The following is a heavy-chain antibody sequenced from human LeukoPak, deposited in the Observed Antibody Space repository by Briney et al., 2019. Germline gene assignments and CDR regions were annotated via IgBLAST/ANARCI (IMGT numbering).Heavy chain of an antibody. D-gene: IGHD3-10*01. CDR2: INPSGGST. J-gene: IGHJ4*02. CDR3: ARESAITMVRGVTYHY. V-gene: IGHV1-46*01. Sequence: ASVKVSCKASGYTFTSYYMHWVRQAPGQGLEWMGIINPSGGSTSYAQKFQGRVTVTRDTSTSTVYMELSSLRSEDTAVYYCARESAITMVRGVTYHYWGQGTLVTVSS. CDR1: GYTFTSYY.